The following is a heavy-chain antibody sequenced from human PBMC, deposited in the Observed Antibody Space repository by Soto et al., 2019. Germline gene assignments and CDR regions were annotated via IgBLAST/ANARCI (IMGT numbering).Heavy chain of an antibody. J-gene: IGHJ6*02. D-gene: IGHD3-10*01. CDR3: AKVSMVRGEHYGMDV. Sequence: PGGSLRLSCAASGFTFSSYAMSWDRQAPGKGLEWVSAISGSGGSTYYADSVKGRFTISRDNSKNTLYLQMNSLRAEDTAVYYCAKVSMVRGEHYGMDVWGQGTTVTVSS. CDR1: GFTFSSYA. CDR2: ISGSGGST. V-gene: IGHV3-23*01.